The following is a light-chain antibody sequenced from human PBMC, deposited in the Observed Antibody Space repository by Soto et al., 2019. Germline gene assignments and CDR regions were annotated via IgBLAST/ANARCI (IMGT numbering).Light chain of an antibody. CDR2: DAS. CDR1: QSVSSY. V-gene: IGKV3-11*01. J-gene: IGKJ5*01. CDR3: QQRSNWQIT. Sequence: EIVLTQSPATLSLSPGERATLSCRASQSVSSYLAWYQQKPGQAPRLLIYDASNRATGIPARFSGSRSGTDFTLTISSLEPEDFAVYYCQQRSNWQITFGQGTRLEIK.